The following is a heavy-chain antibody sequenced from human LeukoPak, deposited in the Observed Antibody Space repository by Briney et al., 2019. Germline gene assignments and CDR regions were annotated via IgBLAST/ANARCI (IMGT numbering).Heavy chain of an antibody. CDR2: IIPIFGIA. CDR3: ARATGAFDI. V-gene: IGHV1-69*04. D-gene: IGHD5-24*01. CDR1: GGTFSSYA. J-gene: IGHJ3*02. Sequence: GASVAVSCKASGGTFSSYAISWVRQAPGQGLEWMGRIIPIFGIANYAQKFQGRVTITADKSMSTAYMELSSLRSEDTAVYYCARATGAFDIWGQGTMVTVSS.